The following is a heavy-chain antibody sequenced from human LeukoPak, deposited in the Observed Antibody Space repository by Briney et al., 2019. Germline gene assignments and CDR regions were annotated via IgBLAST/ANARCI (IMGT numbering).Heavy chain of an antibody. CDR2: IYYSGST. CDR1: GGSINSYY. CDR3: ARQRQQLLPFDH. V-gene: IGHV4-59*08. J-gene: IGHJ4*02. D-gene: IGHD6-13*01. Sequence: SETLSLTCTVSGGSINSYYWSWIRQPPGKGLEWIGYIYYSGSTDYNPSLKSRVTISVDTSKNQFSLKLSSVTAADTAVYYCARQRQQLLPFDHWGQGTLVTVSS.